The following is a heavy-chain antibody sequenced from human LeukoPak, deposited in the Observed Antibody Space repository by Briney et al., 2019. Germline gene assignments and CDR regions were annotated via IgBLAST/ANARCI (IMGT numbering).Heavy chain of an antibody. CDR2: SKSKTDGGTT. D-gene: IGHD3-10*01. CDR3: TTDLFGLGSGSCTFDP. Sequence: GGSLRLSCAASGFTFSNAWMSWVRQAPGKGLEWVGRSKSKTDGGTTDYAAPVKGRFTISRDDSKNTLYLQMNSLKTEDTAVYYCTTDLFGLGSGSCTFDPWGQGTLVTVSS. CDR1: GFTFSNAW. V-gene: IGHV3-15*01. J-gene: IGHJ5*02.